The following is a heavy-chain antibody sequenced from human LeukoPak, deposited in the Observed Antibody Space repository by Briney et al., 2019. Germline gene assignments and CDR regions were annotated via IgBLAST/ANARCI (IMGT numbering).Heavy chain of an antibody. CDR2: IWYGGSNK. CDR1: GFTFSSYG. J-gene: IGHJ4*02. CDR3: AKEVELSPPFDY. Sequence: PGRSLRLSCAASGFTFSSYGMHWVRQAPGKGLEWVAVIWYGGSNKYYADSVKGRFTISRDNSKNTLYLQMNSLRAEDTAVYYCAKEVELSPPFDYWGQGTLVTVSS. V-gene: IGHV3-33*06. D-gene: IGHD3-16*02.